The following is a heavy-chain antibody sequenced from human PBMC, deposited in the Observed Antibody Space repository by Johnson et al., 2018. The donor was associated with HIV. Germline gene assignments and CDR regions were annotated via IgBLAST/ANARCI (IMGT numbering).Heavy chain of an antibody. Sequence: QVQLVESGGGVVQPGRSLRLSCAASGFTFSSYGMHWVRQAPGKGLEWVAVIWYDGSNKYYADSVKGRFTISRDNSKNTLYLQMNSLRAEDTAVYYCAKTHDSSGYYGGLDAFDIWGQGTMVTVSS. J-gene: IGHJ3*02. CDR1: GFTFSSYG. CDR3: AKTHDSSGYYGGLDAFDI. D-gene: IGHD3-22*01. V-gene: IGHV3-33*06. CDR2: IWYDGSNK.